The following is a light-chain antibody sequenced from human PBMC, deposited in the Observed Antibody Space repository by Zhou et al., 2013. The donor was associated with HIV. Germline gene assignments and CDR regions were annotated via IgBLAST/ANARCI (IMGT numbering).Light chain of an antibody. V-gene: IGKV1-5*03. CDR3: QQFNGYPLLT. CDR1: QSISVW. CDR2: KAS. Sequence: DIQMTQSPSTLSASIGDRVTITCRASQSISVWLAWYQQKPGEAPNLLIYKASNLQSGVPSRFSGSGSGTEFTLTISSLQPDDFATYYCQQFNGYPLLTFGGGTKVEIK. J-gene: IGKJ4*01.